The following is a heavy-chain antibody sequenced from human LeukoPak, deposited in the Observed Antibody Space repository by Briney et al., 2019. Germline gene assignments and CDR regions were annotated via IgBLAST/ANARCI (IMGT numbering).Heavy chain of an antibody. CDR3: ALSIAARPYWFDP. CDR2: MNPNSGNT. CDR1: GHTFTSYD. V-gene: IGHV1-8*01. Sequence: GASVKVSCKASGHTFTSYDINWVRQATGQGLEWMGWMNPNSGNTGYAQKFQGRVTMTRNTSISTAYMELSSLRSEDTAVYYCALSIAARPYWFDPWGQGTLVTVSS. J-gene: IGHJ5*02. D-gene: IGHD6-6*01.